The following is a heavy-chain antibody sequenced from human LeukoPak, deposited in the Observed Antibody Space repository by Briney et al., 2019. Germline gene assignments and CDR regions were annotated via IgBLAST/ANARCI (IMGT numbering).Heavy chain of an antibody. CDR3: AKDLAPAAY. CDR2: LTGSGGST. Sequence: PGGAPRLSCAASGFTLSSSSLSWGRPAPGEGLEWVSALTGSGGSTYYADSVKGRFTISRDNSKKTLFLQMNSLRAEDTAVYYCAKDLAPAAYWGQGTLVTVSS. V-gene: IGHV3-23*01. D-gene: IGHD2-2*01. J-gene: IGHJ4*02. CDR1: GFTLSSSS.